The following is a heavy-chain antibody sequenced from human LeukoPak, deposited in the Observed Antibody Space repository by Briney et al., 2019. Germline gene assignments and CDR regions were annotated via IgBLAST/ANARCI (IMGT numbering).Heavy chain of an antibody. CDR1: GFTFSSSA. D-gene: IGHD2-15*01. CDR2: INPSGDDT. J-gene: IGHJ4*02. V-gene: IGHV3-23*01. Sequence: PGGSLRLSCAASGFTFSSSAMSWVRQAPGKGLEWVSAINPSGDDTYYAESVRGRFTISRDNSKNTVYLQMNSLRAEDTAAYYCARQRGYCSSGSCYSDYWGQGTLVTVSS. CDR3: ARQRGYCSSGSCYSDY.